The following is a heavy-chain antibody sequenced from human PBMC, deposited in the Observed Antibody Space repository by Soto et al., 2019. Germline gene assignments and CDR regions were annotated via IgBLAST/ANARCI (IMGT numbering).Heavy chain of an antibody. CDR1: GFTFSSYS. D-gene: IGHD4-17*01. V-gene: IGHV3-48*01. Sequence: PGGSLRLPCAASGFTFSSYSMNWVRQAPGKGLEWVSYISSSSSTIYYADSVKGRFTISRDNSKNTLYLQMNSLRAEDTAVYYCAKGIDYGRDYWGQGTLVTVSS. CDR3: AKGIDYGRDY. CDR2: ISSSSSTI. J-gene: IGHJ4*02.